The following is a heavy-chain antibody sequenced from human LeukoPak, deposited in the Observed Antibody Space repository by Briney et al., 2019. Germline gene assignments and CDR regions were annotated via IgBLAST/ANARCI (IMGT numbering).Heavy chain of an antibody. J-gene: IGHJ4*02. CDR1: GYTFTGYY. V-gene: IGHV1-2*06. CDR2: INPNSGCT. CDR3: ARVGAVAVLYYFDS. Sequence: ASVKVSCKASGYTFTGYYMHWVRQAPGQGLEWMGRINPNSGCTNYAQKFQGRVTMTRHKSISTAYMELSRLRSDDTAVYYCARVGAVAVLYYFDSWGQGTLVTVSS. D-gene: IGHD6-19*01.